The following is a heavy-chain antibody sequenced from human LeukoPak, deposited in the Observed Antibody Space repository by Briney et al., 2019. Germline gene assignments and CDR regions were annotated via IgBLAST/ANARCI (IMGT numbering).Heavy chain of an antibody. V-gene: IGHV3-23*01. CDR2: ISGSGGTT. D-gene: IGHD3-16*01. J-gene: IGHJ4*02. CDR1: GFTFSSYG. Sequence: GGSLRLSCAASGFTFSSYGMHWVRQAPGKGLEWVSTISGSGGTTYDADSVKGRFTISRDNSKNTLYLQMNSLRAEDTAVYYCAKAGIYDYVWGSYLVDWGQGTLVTVSS. CDR3: AKAGIYDYVWGSYLVD.